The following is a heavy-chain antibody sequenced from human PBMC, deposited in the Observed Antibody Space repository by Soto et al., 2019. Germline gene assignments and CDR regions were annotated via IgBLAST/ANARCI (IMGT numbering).Heavy chain of an antibody. CDR3: ARTITTPRYDFWSGYYISAFDI. J-gene: IGHJ3*02. D-gene: IGHD3-3*01. V-gene: IGHV1-18*01. CDR1: GYTFTSYG. CDR2: ISAYNGNT. Sequence: QVQLVQSGAEVKKPGASVKVSCKASGYTFTSYGISWVRQAPGQGLEWMGWISAYNGNTNYAQKLQGRVTMTTDTSTSTAYMELRSLRSDDTAVYYCARTITTPRYDFWSGYYISAFDIWGQGTMVTVSS.